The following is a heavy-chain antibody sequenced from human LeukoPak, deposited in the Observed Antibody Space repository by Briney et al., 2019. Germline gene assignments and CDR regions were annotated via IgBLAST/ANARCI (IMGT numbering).Heavy chain of an antibody. CDR3: ARRLDYWYFDL. D-gene: IGHD1-1*01. CDR2: IYPGDSDT. Sequence: GESLKISFKGSGYSFTSYWIGWVRQMPGKGLEWMGIIYPGDSDTRYSPSFQGQVTISADKSISTAYLQWSSLKASDSAMYYCARRLDYWYFDLWGRGTLVTVSS. V-gene: IGHV5-51*01. J-gene: IGHJ2*01. CDR1: GYSFTSYW.